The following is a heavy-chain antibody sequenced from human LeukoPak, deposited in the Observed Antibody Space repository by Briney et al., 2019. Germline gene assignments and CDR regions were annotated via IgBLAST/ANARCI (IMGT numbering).Heavy chain of an antibody. D-gene: IGHD1-1*01. J-gene: IGHJ5*02. Sequence: SSETLSLTCAVYGGSFSGYYWSWIRQPPGKGLEWIGEINHSGSTNYNPSLKSRVTISVDTSKNQFSLKLSSVTAADTAVYYCARGAWTTAGGWFDPWGQGTLVTVSS. V-gene: IGHV4-34*01. CDR1: GGSFSGYY. CDR2: INHSGST. CDR3: ARGAWTTAGGWFDP.